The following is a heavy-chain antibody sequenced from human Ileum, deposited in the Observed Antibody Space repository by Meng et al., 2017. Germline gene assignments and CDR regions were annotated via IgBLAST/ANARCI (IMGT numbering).Heavy chain of an antibody. J-gene: IGHJ1*01. CDR1: GFIFSGYW. CDR3: ARDQGSYGNFQN. Sequence: GESLKISCAASGFIFSGYWMNWVRQAPGKGLEWVANIRQDGSEEHYVDSVKGRFTISRDNAKNSLYLQMNSLRDEDTAVYYCARDQGSYGNFQNWGQGTLVTVSS. V-gene: IGHV3-7*01. CDR2: IRQDGSEE. D-gene: IGHD3-16*01.